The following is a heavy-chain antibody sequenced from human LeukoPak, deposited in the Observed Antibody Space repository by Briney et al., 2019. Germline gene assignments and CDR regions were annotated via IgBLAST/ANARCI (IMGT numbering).Heavy chain of an antibody. V-gene: IGHV1-24*01. Sequence: GASVKVSCKVSGYALTELSMHWVRQAPGKGLEWMGGFDPEDGETIYAQKFQGRVTMTEDTSTDTAYMELSSLRSEDTAVYYCATKYYYDSSGHYYFDYWGQGTLVTVSS. CDR2: FDPEDGET. J-gene: IGHJ4*02. CDR3: ATKYYYDSSGHYYFDY. D-gene: IGHD3-22*01. CDR1: GYALTELS.